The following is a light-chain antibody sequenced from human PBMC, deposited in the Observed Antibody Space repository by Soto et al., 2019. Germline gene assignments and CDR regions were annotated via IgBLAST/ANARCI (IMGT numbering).Light chain of an antibody. CDR1: SSNIGTYY. Sequence: QSVLTQPPSVSATPGQRVTISCSGSSSNIGTYYVYWYQQLPGTAPKVLIYRNNQRPSVVPDRFSGSKSGTSASLAISGLRSEYEADYYYAAWDDSLSGHVVFGGGTKATVL. CDR2: RNN. CDR3: AAWDDSLSGHVV. V-gene: IGLV1-47*01. J-gene: IGLJ2*01.